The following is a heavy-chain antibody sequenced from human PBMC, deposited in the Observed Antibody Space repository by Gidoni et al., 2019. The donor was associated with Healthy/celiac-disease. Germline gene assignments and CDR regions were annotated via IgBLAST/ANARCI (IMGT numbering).Heavy chain of an antibody. CDR3: ARGYCSGGSCYNPLAG. Sequence: QVQLVQSGAEVKKPGSSVKVSCKASGGTFSSYAISWVRQAPGQGLEWMGRIIPILGIANYAQKFQGRVTITADKSTSTAYMELSSLRSEDTAVYYCARGYCSGGSCYNPLAGWGQGTLVTVSS. V-gene: IGHV1-69*09. D-gene: IGHD2-15*01. CDR2: IIPILGIA. J-gene: IGHJ4*02. CDR1: GGTFSSYA.